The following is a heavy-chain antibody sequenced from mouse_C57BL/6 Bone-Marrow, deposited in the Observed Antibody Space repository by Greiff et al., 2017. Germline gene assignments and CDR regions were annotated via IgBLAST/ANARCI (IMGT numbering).Heavy chain of an antibody. CDR2: IYPGDGDT. CDR1: GYAFSSSW. D-gene: IGHD4-1*01. CDR3: AHWGGRFDY. Sequence: QVQLQQSGPELVKPGASVKISCKASGYAFSSSWMNWVKQRPGKGLEWIGRIYPGDGDTNYNGKFKGKATLTADKSSSTAYMQLSSLTSEDSAVYFCAHWGGRFDYWGQGTTLTVSS. J-gene: IGHJ2*01. V-gene: IGHV1-82*01.